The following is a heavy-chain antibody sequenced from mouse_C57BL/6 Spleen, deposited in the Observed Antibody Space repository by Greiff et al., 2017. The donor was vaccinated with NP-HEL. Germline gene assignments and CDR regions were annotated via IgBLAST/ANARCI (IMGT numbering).Heavy chain of an antibody. Sequence: EVQGVESGGGLVQPGGSMKLSCAASGFTFSDAWMDWVRQSPEKGLEWVAEIRNKANNHATYYAESVKGRFTISRDDSKSSVYLQMNSLRAEDTGIYYCTRGYDYDFFDYWGQGTTLTVSS. CDR2: IRNKANNHAT. CDR3: TRGYDYDFFDY. D-gene: IGHD2-4*01. V-gene: IGHV6-6*01. J-gene: IGHJ2*01. CDR1: GFTFSDAW.